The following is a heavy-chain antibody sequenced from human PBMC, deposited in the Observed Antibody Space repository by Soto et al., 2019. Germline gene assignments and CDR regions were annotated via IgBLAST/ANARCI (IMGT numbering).Heavy chain of an antibody. V-gene: IGHV5-51*01. CDR1: GYSFTSYW. CDR3: ARRYYYGSGSYAFDI. D-gene: IGHD3-10*01. J-gene: IGHJ3*02. Sequence: PGEPLKISCKGSGYSFTSYWIGRVSQMPGKGLEWMGIIYPGDSDTRYSPSFQGQVTISADKSISTAYLQWSSLKASDTAMYYCARRYYYGSGSYAFDIWGQGTMVTVSS. CDR2: IYPGDSDT.